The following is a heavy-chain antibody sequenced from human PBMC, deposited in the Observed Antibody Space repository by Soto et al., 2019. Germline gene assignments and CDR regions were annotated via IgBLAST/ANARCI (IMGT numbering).Heavy chain of an antibody. J-gene: IGHJ4*02. CDR1: GFTFSDYY. Sequence: PGGSLRLSCAASGFTFSDYYMSWIRQAPGKGLEWVSYISSSGSTIYYADSVKGRFTISRDNAKNSLYLQMNSLRAEDTAVYYCASVSSEGSSSYFGYWGQGTLVTVSS. CDR3: ASVSSEGSSSYFGY. D-gene: IGHD6-6*01. V-gene: IGHV3-11*01. CDR2: ISSSGSTI.